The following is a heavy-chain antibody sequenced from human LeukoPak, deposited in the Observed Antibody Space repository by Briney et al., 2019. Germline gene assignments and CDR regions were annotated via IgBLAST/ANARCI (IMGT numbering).Heavy chain of an antibody. D-gene: IGHD5-24*01. Sequence: PSENLSFTCTVSSGSISSSSYYWGWIRQPPGKGLEWIGSIYYSGSTYYNPSLKSRVTISVDTSKNQFSLKLSSVTAADTAVYYCASPRRDGYTFDYWGQGTLVTVSS. CDR3: ASPRRDGYTFDY. CDR2: IYYSGST. CDR1: SGSISSSSYY. J-gene: IGHJ4*02. V-gene: IGHV4-39*07.